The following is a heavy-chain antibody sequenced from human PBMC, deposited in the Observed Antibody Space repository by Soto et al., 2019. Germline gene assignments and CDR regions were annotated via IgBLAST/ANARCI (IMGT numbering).Heavy chain of an antibody. CDR1: GGTFSSYT. J-gene: IGHJ5*02. D-gene: IGHD6-13*01. Sequence: SVKVSCKASGGTFSSYTISWVRQAPGQGLEWMGRIIPILGIANYAQKFQGRVTITADKSTSTAYMELSSLRSEDTAVYYCARGSSSWGSDGWFDPWGQGTLVTVSS. CDR2: IIPILGIA. V-gene: IGHV1-69*02. CDR3: ARGSSSWGSDGWFDP.